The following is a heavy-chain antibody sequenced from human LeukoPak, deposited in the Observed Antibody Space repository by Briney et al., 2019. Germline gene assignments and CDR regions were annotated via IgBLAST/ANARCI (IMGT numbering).Heavy chain of an antibody. CDR2: SIHIFGTA. CDR3: PRGLGRTVMMTEGEVPFDY. D-gene: IGHD3-16*01. Sequence: SSVPVSCKASGGSLSTYTIPWVRQAPAQGLEGMGGSIHIFGTANYAQKFHERVTNNVDEHTSTAYMALSSLRSEHTAVYYLPRGLGRTVMMTEGEVPFDYWGQGTRVTVSS. CDR1: GGSLSTYT. J-gene: IGHJ4*02. V-gene: IGHV1-69*13.